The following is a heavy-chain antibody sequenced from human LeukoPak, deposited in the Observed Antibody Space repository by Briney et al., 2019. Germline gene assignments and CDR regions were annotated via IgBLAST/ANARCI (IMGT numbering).Heavy chain of an antibody. CDR3: ARGPPRITIFGVGTSGSWFDP. V-gene: IGHV1-8*01. J-gene: IGHJ5*02. Sequence: GASVKLSCKASGYTFSSYCINWVRQATGKGLEWMGWMNRSTGNTGYAQKFQGRVTMTRNISIRTDYLELSNLRSEDSDVYYCARGPPRITIFGVGTSGSWFDPWGQGTLVTVSS. D-gene: IGHD3-3*01. CDR2: MNRSTGNT. CDR1: GYTFSSYC.